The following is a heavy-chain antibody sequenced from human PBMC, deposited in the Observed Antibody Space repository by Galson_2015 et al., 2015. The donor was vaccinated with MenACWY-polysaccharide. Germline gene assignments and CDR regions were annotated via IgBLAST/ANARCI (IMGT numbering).Heavy chain of an antibody. CDR3: ARNASAGLDC. CDR1: GYTFTNYY. CDR2: INPSGGST. D-gene: IGHD6-6*01. Sequence: SVKVSCKASGYTFTNYYIHWVRQAPGQGLEWLGFINPSGGSTSYAQKFQGRVTMTRDTSTGTVYVDLSSLRSEDTAVYYCARNASAGLDCSGPGTLVTVSS. J-gene: IGHJ4*01. V-gene: IGHV1-46*01.